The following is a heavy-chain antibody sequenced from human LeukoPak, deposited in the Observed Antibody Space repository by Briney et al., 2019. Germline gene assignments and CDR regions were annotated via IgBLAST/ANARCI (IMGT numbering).Heavy chain of an antibody. V-gene: IGHV4-39*01. Sequence: PSETLSLTCTVSGGSISSSSYYWGWIRQPPGKGLEWIGSIYYSGSTYYNPSLKSRVTISVDTSKNQFSLKLSSVTAADTAVYYCARHREDYYYDSKGHFQHWGRAPWSPSPQ. CDR2: IYYSGST. CDR3: ARHREDYYYDSKGHFQH. CDR1: GGSISSSSYY. D-gene: IGHD3-22*01. J-gene: IGHJ1*01.